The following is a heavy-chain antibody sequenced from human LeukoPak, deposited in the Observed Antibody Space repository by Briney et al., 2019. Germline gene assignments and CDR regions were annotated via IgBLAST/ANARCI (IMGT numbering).Heavy chain of an antibody. D-gene: IGHD3-10*01. CDR1: GYTFNSYG. J-gene: IGHJ1*01. CDR2: INPYNGNT. V-gene: IGHV1-18*01. Sequence: ASVKVSCKTSGYTFNSYGISWVRQAPGRGLAWMGWINPYNGNTNYAQNLQGRVTMTTDTSTSTAYMELRSLRSDDTAVYYCARGDPGAEYFQHWGQGTLVTVSS. CDR3: ARGDPGAEYFQH.